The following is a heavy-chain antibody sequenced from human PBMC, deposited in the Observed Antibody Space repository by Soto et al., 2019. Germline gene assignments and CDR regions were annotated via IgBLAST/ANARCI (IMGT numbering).Heavy chain of an antibody. Sequence: PSETLSLTCTVSGGSISSYYWSWIRQPPGKGLEWIGHIYDSGTANYNPSLKSRVTISVDTSKNQFSLNLSSVTAADTAMYYCYGSGGIWGQGTLVTVSA. CDR1: GGSISSYY. D-gene: IGHD1-26*01. J-gene: IGHJ4*02. CDR3: YGSGGI. V-gene: IGHV4-59*01. CDR2: IYDSGTA.